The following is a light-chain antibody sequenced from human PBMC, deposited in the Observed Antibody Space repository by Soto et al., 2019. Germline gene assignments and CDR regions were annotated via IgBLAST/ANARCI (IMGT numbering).Light chain of an antibody. Sequence: EIVLTQSPATLSLSPGEIATLSFSASQSLSSNFLAWYQQKPGQPPRLLIYDSSTRATGFPDRFSGSGSGTDFSLTIGSLQPDDFATYYCQLYDSYSWTFGQGTKVDIK. CDR2: DSS. V-gene: IGKV3D-20*02. J-gene: IGKJ1*01. CDR1: QSLSSNF. CDR3: QLYDSYSWT.